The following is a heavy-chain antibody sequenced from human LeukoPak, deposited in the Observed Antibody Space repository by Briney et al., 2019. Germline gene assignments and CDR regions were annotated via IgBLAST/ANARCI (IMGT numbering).Heavy chain of an antibody. CDR3: AKSDSSSWYE. J-gene: IGHJ4*02. V-gene: IGHV3-23*01. Sequence: GGSLRLYCAASGFTFSSYAMSWVRQAPGKGLEWVSAISGSGGSTYYADSVKGRSTISRDNSKNTLCLQMNSLRAEDTAVYYCAKSDSSSWYEWGQGTLVTVSS. D-gene: IGHD6-13*01. CDR2: ISGSGGST. CDR1: GFTFSSYA.